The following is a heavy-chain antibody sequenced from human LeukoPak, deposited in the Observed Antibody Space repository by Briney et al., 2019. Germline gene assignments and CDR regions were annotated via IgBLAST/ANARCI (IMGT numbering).Heavy chain of an antibody. Sequence: GGSLRLSCAASGFTFSSYGMHWVRQAPGKGLEWVAVISYDGSNKYYADSVKGRFTISRGNSKNTLYLQMNSLRAEDTAVYYCAKEAITVTYYYGMDVWGQGTTVTVSS. V-gene: IGHV3-30*18. CDR1: GFTFSSYG. CDR3: AKEAITVTYYYGMDV. D-gene: IGHD1-20*01. CDR2: ISYDGSNK. J-gene: IGHJ6*02.